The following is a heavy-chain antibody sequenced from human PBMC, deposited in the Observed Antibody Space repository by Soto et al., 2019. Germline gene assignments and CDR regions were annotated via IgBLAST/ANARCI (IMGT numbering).Heavy chain of an antibody. CDR2: INPNSGGT. CDR1: GYTFTGYY. Sequence: ASVKVSFKASGYTFTGYYMHWVRQAPGQGLEWMGWINPNSGGTNYAQKFQGWVTMTRDTSISTAYMELSRLRSDDTAVYYCARVRKGIAAKYYYYGMDVWGQGTTVTGSS. D-gene: IGHD6-13*01. V-gene: IGHV1-2*04. J-gene: IGHJ6*02. CDR3: ARVRKGIAAKYYYYGMDV.